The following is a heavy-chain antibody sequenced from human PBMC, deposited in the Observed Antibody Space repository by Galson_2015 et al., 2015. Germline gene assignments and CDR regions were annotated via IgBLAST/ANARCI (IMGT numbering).Heavy chain of an antibody. CDR2: ISYDGSNK. D-gene: IGHD2-15*01. V-gene: IGHV3-30*01. CDR1: GFTFSSYA. CDR3: ARSRYCSGGSCYSVFDY. Sequence: SLRLSCAASGFTFSSYAMHWVRQAPGKGLEWVAVISYDGSNKYYADSVKGRFTISRDNSKNTLYLQMNSLRAEDTAVYYCARSRYCSGGSCYSVFDYWGQGTLVTVPS. J-gene: IGHJ4*02.